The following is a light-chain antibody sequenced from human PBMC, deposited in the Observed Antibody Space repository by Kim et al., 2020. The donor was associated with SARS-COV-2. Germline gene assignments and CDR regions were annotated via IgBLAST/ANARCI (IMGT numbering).Light chain of an antibody. CDR2: TTS. CDR1: QNVTQW. CDR3: QQYNSYPWA. J-gene: IGKJ1*01. V-gene: IGKV1-5*03. Sequence: AYVGDRVRITCRASQNVTQWLAWFQQRPAKAPTLLIYTTSSLESGVPTRFSGDGSGTEFTLTINNLQPGDFATYYCQQYNSYPWAFGQGTKVDIK.